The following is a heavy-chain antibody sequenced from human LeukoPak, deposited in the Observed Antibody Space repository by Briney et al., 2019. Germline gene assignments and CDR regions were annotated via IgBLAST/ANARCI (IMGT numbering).Heavy chain of an antibody. CDR2: INPNSGGT. V-gene: IGHV1-2*02. CDR1: GYTFTTYY. CDR3: AREGGTTVPYFDY. J-gene: IGHJ4*02. D-gene: IGHD4-17*01. Sequence: ASVKVSCKASGYTFTTYYMHWVRQAPGQGLEWMGRINPNSGGTNYAQKFQGRVTMTRDTSISTAYMELSRLRSDDTAVYYCAREGGTTVPYFDYWGQGTLVTVSS.